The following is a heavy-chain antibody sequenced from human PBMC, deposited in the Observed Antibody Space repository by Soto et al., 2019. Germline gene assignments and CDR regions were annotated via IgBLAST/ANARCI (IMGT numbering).Heavy chain of an antibody. D-gene: IGHD6-19*01. Sequence: VQLVESGGGLVQPGGSLRLSCAASGFTFSSYSMNWVRQAPGKGLEWVSYISSSSSTIYYADSVKGRFTISRDNAKNSLYLQMNSLRDEDTAVYYCARDHSSVYYYYGMDVWGQGTTVTVSS. J-gene: IGHJ6*02. CDR2: ISSSSSTI. CDR3: ARDHSSVYYYYGMDV. V-gene: IGHV3-48*02. CDR1: GFTFSSYS.